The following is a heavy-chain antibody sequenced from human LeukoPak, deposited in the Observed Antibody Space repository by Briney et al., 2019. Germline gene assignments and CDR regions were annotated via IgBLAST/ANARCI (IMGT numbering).Heavy chain of an antibody. Sequence: SETLSLTCAVYGGSFSGYYWSWIRQPPGKGLEWIGEINHSGSTNYNPSLKSRVTISVDTSKNQFSLKLSSVTAADTAVYYCARARGIAAAGGSTPWGQGTLVTVSS. J-gene: IGHJ5*02. CDR1: GGSFSGYY. CDR3: ARARGIAAAGGSTP. D-gene: IGHD6-13*01. CDR2: INHSGST. V-gene: IGHV4-34*01.